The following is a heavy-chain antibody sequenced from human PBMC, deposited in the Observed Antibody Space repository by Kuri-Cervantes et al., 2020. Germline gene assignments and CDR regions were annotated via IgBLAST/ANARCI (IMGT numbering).Heavy chain of an antibody. CDR3: ARELGRGVISPYLDY. Sequence: LSLTCAASGFTFSSYAMSWVRQAPGKGLEWVSAISGSGGSTYYADSVKGRFTISRDSSKNTLYLQMNSLRAEDTAVYYCARELGRGVISPYLDYWGQGTLVTVSS. J-gene: IGHJ4*02. V-gene: IGHV3-23*01. CDR2: ISGSGGST. CDR1: GFTFSSYA. D-gene: IGHD3-10*01.